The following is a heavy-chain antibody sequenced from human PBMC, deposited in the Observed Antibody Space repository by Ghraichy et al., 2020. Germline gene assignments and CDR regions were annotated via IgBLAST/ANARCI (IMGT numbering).Heavy chain of an antibody. CDR2: ISSSSSYI. J-gene: IGHJ6*02. V-gene: IGHV3-21*01. CDR1: GFTFSSYS. CDR3: ASKLQSYPGIAVAGVSPMDV. Sequence: GGSLRLSCAASGFTFSSYSMNWVRQAPGKGLEWVSSISSSSSYIYYADSVKGRFTISRDNAKNSLYLQMNSLRAEDTAVYYCASKLQSYPGIAVAGVSPMDVWGQGTTVTVSS. D-gene: IGHD6-19*01.